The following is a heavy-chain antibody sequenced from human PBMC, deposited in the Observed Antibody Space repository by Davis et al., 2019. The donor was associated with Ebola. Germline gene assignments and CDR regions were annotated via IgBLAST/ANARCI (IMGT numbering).Heavy chain of an antibody. J-gene: IGHJ5*02. CDR1: GFTFSTYA. D-gene: IGHD2-8*01. V-gene: IGHV3-7*01. Sequence: GGSLRPSCAASGFTFSTYAMHWVRQAPGKGLEWVANIKQDGSEKYYVDSVKGRFTISRDNAKNSLYLQMNSLRAEDTAVYYCARGPNDGWFDPWGQGTLVTVSS. CDR2: IKQDGSEK. CDR3: ARGPNDGWFDP.